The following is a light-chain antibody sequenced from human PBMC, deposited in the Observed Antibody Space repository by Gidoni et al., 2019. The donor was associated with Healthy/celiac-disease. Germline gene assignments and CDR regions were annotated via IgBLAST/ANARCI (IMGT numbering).Light chain of an antibody. CDR1: QSVSSN. V-gene: IGKV3-15*01. J-gene: IGKJ3*01. CDR2: GAS. CDR3: QQYNSWPPICT. Sequence: DIVLTQSPATLSVSPGERATLSCRASQSVSSNLAWYQQKPGQAPRLLIYGASTRATGIPARFSGSGSGTEFTLTISSLQSEDFAVYYCQQYNSWPPICTFGHGTKVDIK.